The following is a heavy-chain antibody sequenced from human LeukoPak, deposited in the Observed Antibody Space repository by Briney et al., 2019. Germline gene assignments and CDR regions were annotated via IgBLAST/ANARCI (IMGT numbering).Heavy chain of an antibody. J-gene: IGHJ4*02. CDR2: ISGSGGST. D-gene: IGHD3-9*01. V-gene: IGHV3-23*01. CDR1: GFTFSNAW. Sequence: GGSLRLSCAASGFTFSNAWLSWVRQAPGKGLEWVSAISGSGGSTYYADSAKGRFTISRDNSKNTLYLQMNSLRAEDTAVYYCAKGGTPASLRYFDWLLSEPFYYFDYWGQGTLVTVSS. CDR3: AKGGTPASLRYFDWLLSEPFYYFDY.